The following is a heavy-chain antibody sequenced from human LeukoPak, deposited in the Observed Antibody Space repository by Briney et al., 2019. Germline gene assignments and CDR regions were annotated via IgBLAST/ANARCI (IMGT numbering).Heavy chain of an antibody. Sequence: GGSLRLSCAASGFTFSDYYMSWIRQAPGKGLEWVSYISSSGSTIYYADSVKGRFTISRDNAKNSLYLQMNSLRAEDTAVYYCASFSSTVVTQEENYYYGMDVWGQGTTVTVSS. D-gene: IGHD4-23*01. V-gene: IGHV3-11*01. CDR3: ASFSSTVVTQEENYYYGMDV. J-gene: IGHJ6*02. CDR1: GFTFSDYY. CDR2: ISSSGSTI.